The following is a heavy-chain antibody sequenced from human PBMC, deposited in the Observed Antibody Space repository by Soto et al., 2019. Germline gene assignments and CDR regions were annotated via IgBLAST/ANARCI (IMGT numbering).Heavy chain of an antibody. J-gene: IGHJ2*01. V-gene: IGHV4-38-2*02. CDR1: GDSINGNYY. D-gene: IGHD2-21*02. CDR2: ISHTWNT. Sequence: QVRLQESGPGLVTAAETLSLTCTVTGDSINGNYYWAWVRQPPGKGLEWIASISHTWNTFYNPSLKRRVTISLQTSRNQFSLKLTSVTAADTAVYYCARDLEPLRNNWYFDLWGRGTLVTVSS. CDR3: ARDLEPLRNNWYFDL.